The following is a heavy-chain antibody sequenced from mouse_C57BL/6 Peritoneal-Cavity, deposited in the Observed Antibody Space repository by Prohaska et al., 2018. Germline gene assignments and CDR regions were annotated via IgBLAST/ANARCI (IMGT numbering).Heavy chain of an antibody. Sequence: QVQLQQPGAELVRPGTSVNLSCKASGYTFTSYWMHWVKQRPGQGLEWIGVIDPSDSYTNYNQKFKGKATLTVDTSSSTAYMQLSSLTSEDSAVYYCARTGSSYFDYWGQGTTLTVSS. J-gene: IGHJ2*01. V-gene: IGHV1-59*01. CDR2: IDPSDSYT. CDR1: GYTFTSYW. D-gene: IGHD1-1*01. CDR3: ARTGSSYFDY.